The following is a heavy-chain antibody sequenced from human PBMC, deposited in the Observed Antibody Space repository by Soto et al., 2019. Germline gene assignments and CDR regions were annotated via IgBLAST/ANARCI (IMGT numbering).Heavy chain of an antibody. CDR3: ARHDHWFDP. CDR1: GGSFSGYY. V-gene: IGHV4-34*01. CDR2: INHSGST. Sequence: PSETLSLTCAVYGGSFSGYYWSWIRQPPGKGLEWIGEINHSGSTNYNPSLKSRVTISVDTSKNQFSLKLSSVTAADTAVYYCARHDHWFDPWGQGTLVTVSS. J-gene: IGHJ5*02. D-gene: IGHD3-16*01.